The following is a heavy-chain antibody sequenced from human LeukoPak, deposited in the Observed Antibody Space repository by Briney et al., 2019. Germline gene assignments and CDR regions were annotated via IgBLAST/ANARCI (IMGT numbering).Heavy chain of an antibody. CDR2: ISGSSNYI. CDR3: ARGQSYGWFDP. Sequence: GGSLRLSCAASGFTFSTYSMNWVRQAPGKGLEWVSSISGSSNYIYYAESEKGRFPNSRDSAQNSLYLQMNSLRAEDTAVYYCARGQSYGWFDPWGQGTLVTVSS. J-gene: IGHJ5*02. D-gene: IGHD5-18*01. V-gene: IGHV3-21*01. CDR1: GFTFSTYS.